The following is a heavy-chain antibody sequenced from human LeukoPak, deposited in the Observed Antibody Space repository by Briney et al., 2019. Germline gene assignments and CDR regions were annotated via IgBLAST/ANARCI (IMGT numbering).Heavy chain of an antibody. CDR3: XXXXXXXXXSSRQVISQNY. D-gene: IGHD6-6*01. J-gene: IGHJ4*02. V-gene: IGHV3-23*01. CDR1: GFTFSSYA. CDR2: ISGSGGST. Sequence: PGGSLRLSCAASGFTFSSYAMSWVRQAPGKGLEWVSAISGSGGSTYYADSVKGRFTISRDNSKNTLYLQMNSLRAEDTAVYYXXXXXXXXXXSSRQVISQNYWGQGALVTVSS.